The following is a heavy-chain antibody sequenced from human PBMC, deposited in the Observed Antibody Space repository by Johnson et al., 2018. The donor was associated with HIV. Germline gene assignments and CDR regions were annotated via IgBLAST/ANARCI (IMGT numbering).Heavy chain of an antibody. J-gene: IGHJ3*02. D-gene: IGHD2-2*01. Sequence: QVQLVESGGGVVQPGGSLRLSCAASGFSFNDYYMSWIRQAPGKGLEWVSYISNSGSTINYADSVKGRFTVSRDNAKNSLFLQMNSLRAEDTAVYYCAGNVVAPAAYAFDIWGQGTMVTVSS. V-gene: IGHV3-11*04. CDR2: ISNSGSTI. CDR1: GFSFNDYY. CDR3: AGNVVAPAAYAFDI.